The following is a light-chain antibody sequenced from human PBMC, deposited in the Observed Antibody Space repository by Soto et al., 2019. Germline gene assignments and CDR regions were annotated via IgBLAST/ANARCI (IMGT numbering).Light chain of an antibody. CDR3: QRYDSLRT. CDR1: QSARSNF. Sequence: EIVLTQSPGTLSLSPGERATLSCRASQSARSNFLAWYQQKPGQAPRLLIYGASNRATGIPDRFSGSGSGTDFTLTITRLEPEDFAMYYCQRYDSLRTFGQGTKVDNK. CDR2: GAS. V-gene: IGKV3-20*01. J-gene: IGKJ1*01.